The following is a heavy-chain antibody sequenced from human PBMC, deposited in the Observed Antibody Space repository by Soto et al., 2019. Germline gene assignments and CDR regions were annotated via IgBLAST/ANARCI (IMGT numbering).Heavy chain of an antibody. Sequence: EVQLVESGGGLVQPGGSLRLSCAASGFTFSTYWMHWVRQAPGKGLVWVSRINSDGSSTKYADSVKGRFTISRDNAKKKLYLQRYSLRAEPTAIYYFAMKLYYNFWSGPSNSWVQGTLVTVSS. J-gene: IGHJ4*02. D-gene: IGHD3-3*01. CDR2: INSDGSST. CDR3: AMKLYYNFWSGPSNS. V-gene: IGHV3-74*03. CDR1: GFTFSTYW.